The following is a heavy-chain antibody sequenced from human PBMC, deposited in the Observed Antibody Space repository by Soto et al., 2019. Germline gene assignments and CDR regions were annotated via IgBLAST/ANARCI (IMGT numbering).Heavy chain of an antibody. CDR1: GYTFTSYD. CDR2: MNPNSGNT. D-gene: IGHD2-2*01. Sequence: ASVKVSCKASGYTFTSYDINWVRQATGQGLEWMGWMNPNSGNTGYAQKFQGRVTMTRNTSIITAYMELSSLRSEDTAVYYCARVDPVVPLFDPRGQGTLVTVSS. CDR3: ARVDPVVPLFDP. V-gene: IGHV1-8*01. J-gene: IGHJ5*02.